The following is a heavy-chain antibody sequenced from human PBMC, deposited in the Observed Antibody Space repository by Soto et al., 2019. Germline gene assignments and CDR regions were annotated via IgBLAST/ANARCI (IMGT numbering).Heavy chain of an antibody. CDR2: IYYSGST. D-gene: IGHD6-19*01. J-gene: IGHJ4*02. CDR1: GGSISSYY. CDR3: ARRTGGSGWFDY. V-gene: IGHV4-59*08. Sequence: PSETLSLTCTVSGGSISSYYWSWFRQPPGKGLEWIGYIYYSGSTNYNPSLKSRVTISVDTSKNQFSLKLSSVTAADTAVYYCARRTGGSGWFDYWGQGTLVTVSS.